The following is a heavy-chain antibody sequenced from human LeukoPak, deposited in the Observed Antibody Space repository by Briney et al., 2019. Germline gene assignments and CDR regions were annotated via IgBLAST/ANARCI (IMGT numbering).Heavy chain of an antibody. CDR3: AKGALMGQNGYDFDY. V-gene: IGHV3-9*01. D-gene: IGHD2-8*01. J-gene: IGHJ4*02. Sequence: GRSLRLSCAASGFTFDDYAMHWVRQAPGKGLEWVSGISWNSGSIGYADSVKGRFTISRDNAKNSLYLQMNSLRAEDTALYYCAKGALMGQNGYDFDYWGQGTLVTVSS. CDR2: ISWNSGSI. CDR1: GFTFDDYA.